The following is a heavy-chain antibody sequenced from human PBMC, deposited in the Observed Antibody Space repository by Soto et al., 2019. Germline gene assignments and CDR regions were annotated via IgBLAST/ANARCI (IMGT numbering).Heavy chain of an antibody. J-gene: IGHJ6*02. D-gene: IGHD6-13*01. Sequence: GASVKVSCKASGYTFTSYGISWVRQAPGQGLEWMGWISAYNGNTNYAQKLQGRVTMTTDTSTSTAYMELRSLRSDDTAVYYCAGIAAHRNYYGMDVWGQGTTVTVSS. CDR2: ISAYNGNT. CDR1: GYTFTSYG. CDR3: AGIAAHRNYYGMDV. V-gene: IGHV1-18*01.